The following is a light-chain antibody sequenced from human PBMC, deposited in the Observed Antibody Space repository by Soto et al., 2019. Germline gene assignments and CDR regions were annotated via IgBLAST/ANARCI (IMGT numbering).Light chain of an antibody. Sequence: EIRLTQSPATLSVYHGERAPLSSRASQNIISNLAWYQQKPGQAPRLLIYGAFTRATGLPARFSGSGSGTEFTLTISSLQSEDFAVYYCQQYNNWPITFGQGTRLEIK. J-gene: IGKJ5*01. CDR3: QQYNNWPIT. CDR1: QNIISN. V-gene: IGKV3-15*01. CDR2: GAF.